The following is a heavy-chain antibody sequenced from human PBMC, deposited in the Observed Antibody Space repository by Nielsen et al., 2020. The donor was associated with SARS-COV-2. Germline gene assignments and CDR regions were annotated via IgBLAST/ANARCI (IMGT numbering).Heavy chain of an antibody. V-gene: IGHV3-15*01. CDR1: GFTFSNAW. J-gene: IGHJ3*02. CDR3: TTDLDFRYCSGGSCYISSVEHDAFDI. CDR2: IKSKTDGGTT. D-gene: IGHD2-15*01. Sequence: GESLKISCAASGFTFSNAWMSWVRQAPGKGLEWVGRIKSKTDGGTTDYAAPVKGRFTISRDDSKNTLYLQMNSLKTEDTAVYYCTTDLDFRYCSGGSCYISSVEHDAFDIWGQGTMVTVSS.